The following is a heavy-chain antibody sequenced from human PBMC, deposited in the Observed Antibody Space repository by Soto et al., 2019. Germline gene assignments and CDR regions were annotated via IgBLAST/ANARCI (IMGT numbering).Heavy chain of an antibody. CDR1: GFTFSSYA. V-gene: IGHV3-23*01. CDR2: ISGSGGST. D-gene: IGHD3-22*01. Sequence: PGGSLRLSCAASGFTFSSYAMSWVRQAPGKGLEWVSAISGSGGSTYYADSVKGRFTISRDNSKNTLYLQMNSLRAEDTAVYYCAKVFITMIVVVGDYFDYWGQGSLVTVSS. CDR3: AKVFITMIVVVGDYFDY. J-gene: IGHJ4*02.